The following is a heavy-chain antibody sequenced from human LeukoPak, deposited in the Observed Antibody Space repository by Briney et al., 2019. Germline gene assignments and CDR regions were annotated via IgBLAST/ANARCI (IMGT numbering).Heavy chain of an antibody. V-gene: IGHV1-69*06. CDR3: AAVVVVAATTRLPFDY. Sequence: ASVKVSCKASGGTFSSYAISWVRQAPGQGLEWMGRIIPIFGTANYAQKFQGRVTITAGKSTSTAYMELSSLRSEDTAVYYCAAVVVVAATTRLPFDYWGQGTLVTVSS. CDR1: GGTFSSYA. D-gene: IGHD2-15*01. J-gene: IGHJ4*02. CDR2: IIPIFGTA.